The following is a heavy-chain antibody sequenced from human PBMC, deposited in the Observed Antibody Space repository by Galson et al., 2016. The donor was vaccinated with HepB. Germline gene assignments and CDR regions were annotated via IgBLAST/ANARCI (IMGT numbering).Heavy chain of an antibody. CDR2: IYPGDPDT. D-gene: IGHD2-21*01. CDR1: GYRFTNYW. CDR3: VRRRCGDISSIYPDAFDM. J-gene: IGHJ3*02. V-gene: IGHV5-51*01. Sequence: QSGAEVKKPGESLKISCKGSGYRFTNYWIAWVRQMPGKGLEWMGMIYPGDPDTRYSPSFQGQVTFSADKSTSTAHLQWSSLKASDSAIYYCVRRRCGDISSIYPDAFDMWGQGTTVTVSS.